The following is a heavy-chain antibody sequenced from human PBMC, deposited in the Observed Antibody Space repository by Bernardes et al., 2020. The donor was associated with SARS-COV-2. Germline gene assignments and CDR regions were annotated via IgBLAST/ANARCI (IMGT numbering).Heavy chain of an antibody. Sequence: GCSLRLSCAASGFTFRSSAMHWVRQAPGPGLAWVAVLSYDGRNQYYADSVKGRFTISRDNSKNTLYLQMNSLRAEDTAVYYCARGIVVGRGMDVWGQGTTVTVSS. V-gene: IGHV3-30-3*01. CDR1: GFTFRSSA. CDR3: ARGIVVGRGMDV. D-gene: IGHD2-15*01. CDR2: LSYDGRNQ. J-gene: IGHJ6*02.